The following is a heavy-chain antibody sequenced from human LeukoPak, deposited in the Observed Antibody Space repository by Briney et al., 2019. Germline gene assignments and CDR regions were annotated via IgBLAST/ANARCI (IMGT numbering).Heavy chain of an antibody. D-gene: IGHD5-24*01. CDR3: ATGKEWMALDY. CDR2: IYRGTET. Sequence: GGSLRLTCAASGFTFSSYCMHWVRQAPGKRLEWVSIIYRGTETNYADSVKDRFIISRDFSRNTFFLDLNRLRIDDTAIYYCATGKEWMALDYWGQGSLVTVSS. CDR1: GFTFSSYC. V-gene: IGHV3-NL1*01. J-gene: IGHJ4*02.